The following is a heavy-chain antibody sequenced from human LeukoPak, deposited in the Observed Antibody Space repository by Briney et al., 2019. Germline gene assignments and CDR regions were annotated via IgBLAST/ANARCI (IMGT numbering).Heavy chain of an antibody. D-gene: IGHD2-2*01. CDR3: AGSSTSFNKGYCYYYMDV. CDR1: GGTFSSYA. Sequence: AASVKVSCKASGGTFSSYAISWVRQAPGKGLEWMGGIIPIFGTTNYAQKFQGRVTITTDESTSTAYMELSSLRYEDTAVYYCAGSSTSFNKGYCYYYMDVWGKGTTVTVSS. CDR2: IIPIFGTT. V-gene: IGHV1-69*05. J-gene: IGHJ6*03.